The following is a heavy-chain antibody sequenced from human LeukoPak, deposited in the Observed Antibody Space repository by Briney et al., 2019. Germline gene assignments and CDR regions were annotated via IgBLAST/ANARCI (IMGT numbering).Heavy chain of an antibody. D-gene: IGHD1-1*01. Sequence: ASVKLCCKAAGYTFTTYGISWGRQAPGQGLGGMGGVSVNNGKTNYAHKHNGRVNMTTDTSTNTAYMELRSLRSDDTAVYYCARYFYHSGTNWYDVFDVWGQGTMVTVSS. CDR3: ARYFYHSGTNWYDVFDV. J-gene: IGHJ3*01. V-gene: IGHV1-18*01. CDR1: GYTFTTYG. CDR2: VSVNNGKT.